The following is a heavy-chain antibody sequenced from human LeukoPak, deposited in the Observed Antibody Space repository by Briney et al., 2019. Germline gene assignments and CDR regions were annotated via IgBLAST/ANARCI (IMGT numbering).Heavy chain of an antibody. CDR2: IYTSGST. D-gene: IGHD3-9*01. Sequence: SQTLSLTCTVSGGSISSGSYYWSWIRQPAGKGLEWIGRIYTSGSTNYNPSLKSRVTISVDTSKNQFSLRLSSVTAADTAVYYCARATGYLGFDYWGQGTLVTVSS. V-gene: IGHV4-61*02. CDR1: GGSISSGSYY. J-gene: IGHJ4*02. CDR3: ARATGYLGFDY.